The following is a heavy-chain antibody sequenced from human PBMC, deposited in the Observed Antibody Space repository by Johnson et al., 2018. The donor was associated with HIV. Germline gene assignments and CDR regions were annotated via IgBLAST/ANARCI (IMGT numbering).Heavy chain of an antibody. CDR2: ISYDGSNK. V-gene: IGHV3-30*18. J-gene: IGHJ3*02. Sequence: QVQLVESGGGLIQPGGSLRLSCAASGFTVSTYYMTWVRQASGKGLEWVAVISYDGSNKYYADSVKGRFTISRDNSKNTLFLQMNSLRPEDTSVDYCAKDRYGGSYPDAFDIWGQGTLVTASS. CDR1: GFTVSTYY. CDR3: AKDRYGGSYPDAFDI. D-gene: IGHD1-26*01.